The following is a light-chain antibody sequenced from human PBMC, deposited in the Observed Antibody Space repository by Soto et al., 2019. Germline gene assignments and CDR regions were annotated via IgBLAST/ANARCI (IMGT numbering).Light chain of an antibody. J-gene: IGKJ3*01. CDR2: AAS. V-gene: IGKV1-39*01. CDR1: QSISTY. CDR3: QQSYSTPLFT. Sequence: DIQMTQSPSSLSASVGDRVTITCRASQSISTYLNWYQQKPGKAPKLLIYAASSLQSGVPSRFSGSGSGTDVTLPISSRQPDDVATYYCQQSYSTPLFTFGPGTKVDIK.